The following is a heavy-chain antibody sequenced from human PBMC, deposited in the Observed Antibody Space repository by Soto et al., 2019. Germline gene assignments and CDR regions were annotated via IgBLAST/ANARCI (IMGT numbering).Heavy chain of an antibody. D-gene: IGHD3-22*01. CDR1: GFSLSTRGVG. V-gene: IGHV2-5*02. Sequence: QITLKESGPTLVKPTQTLTLTCTFSGFSLSTRGVGVGWIRQPTGKALEGLALIYWDDDKRYSPSLKSRLTITKDTTKHQVVLTMPNMDPVATATYYCAHRRARFRYYDSGDFASWGQGTLVTVSS. J-gene: IGHJ4*02. CDR3: AHRRARFRYYDSGDFAS. CDR2: IYWDDDK.